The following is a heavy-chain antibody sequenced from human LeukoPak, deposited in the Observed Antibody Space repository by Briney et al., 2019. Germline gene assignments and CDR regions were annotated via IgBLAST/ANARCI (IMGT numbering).Heavy chain of an antibody. CDR2: VYSGGTT. CDR1: GFTVSSKH. J-gene: IGHJ4*02. V-gene: IGHV3-53*01. Sequence: GGSLRLSCAASGFTVSSKHMTWVRQAPGKGLEWVSVVYSGGTTYYADSVKGRFTISKDNSNNTLHLQMNSLRAEDTAVYYCAKDLGRYYDILTGYPFDYWGQGTLVTVSS. CDR3: AKDLGRYYDILTGYPFDY. D-gene: IGHD3-9*01.